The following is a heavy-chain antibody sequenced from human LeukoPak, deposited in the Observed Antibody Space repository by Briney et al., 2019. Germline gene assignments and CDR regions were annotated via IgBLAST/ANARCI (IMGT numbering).Heavy chain of an antibody. CDR2: IYYSGST. J-gene: IGHJ3*02. V-gene: IGHV4-31*03. Sequence: SETLSLTCTVSGGSISSGGYYWSWIRQHPRKGLEWIGYIYYSGSTYYNPSLKSRVTISVDTSKNQFSLKLSSVTAADTAVYYCARDGSGTTVTTIDAFDIWGQGRMVTVSS. CDR3: ARDGSGTTVTTIDAFDI. CDR1: GGSISSGGYY. D-gene: IGHD4-17*01.